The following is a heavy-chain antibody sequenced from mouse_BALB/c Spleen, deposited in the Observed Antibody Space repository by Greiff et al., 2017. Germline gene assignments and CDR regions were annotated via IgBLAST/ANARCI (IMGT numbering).Heavy chain of an antibody. CDR1: GFTFSSFG. CDR3: ASDGYYWYFDV. J-gene: IGHJ1*01. D-gene: IGHD2-3*01. CDR2: ISSGSSTI. Sequence: EVMLVESGGGLVQPGGSRKLSCAASGFTFSSFGMHWVRQAPEKGLEWVAYISSGSSTIYYADTVKGRFTISRDNPKNTLFLQMTSLRSEDTAMYYCASDGYYWYFDVWGAGTTVTVSS. V-gene: IGHV5-17*02.